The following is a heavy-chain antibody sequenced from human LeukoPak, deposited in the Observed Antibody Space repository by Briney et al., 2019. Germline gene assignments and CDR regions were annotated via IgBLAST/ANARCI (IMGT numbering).Heavy chain of an antibody. D-gene: IGHD3-3*01. CDR1: GGSFSGYY. Sequence: SETLSLTCAVYGGSFSGYYWSWIRQPPGKGLEWIGEINHSGSTNYNPSLKSRVTISVDTSKNQFSLKLNSVTAADTAVYYCAKNGQSGFSFDPWGQGTLVTVSS. CDR2: INHSGST. J-gene: IGHJ5*02. CDR3: AKNGQSGFSFDP. V-gene: IGHV4-34*01.